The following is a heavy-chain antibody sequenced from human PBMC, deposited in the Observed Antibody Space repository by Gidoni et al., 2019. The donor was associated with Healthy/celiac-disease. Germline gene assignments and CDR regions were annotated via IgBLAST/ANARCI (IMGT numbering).Heavy chain of an antibody. J-gene: IGHJ4*02. V-gene: IGHV1-2*02. CDR2: INPNSGGT. D-gene: IGHD6-13*01. CDR1: GYTFTGYY. Sequence: QVQLVQSGAEVKKPGASVKVSCKASGYTFTGYYMHWVRQAPGQGLEWMGWINPNSGGTNYAQKFQGRVTMTRDTSISTAYMELSRLRSDDTAVYYCARDNLDSSSWYWGWSRAGYWGQGTLVTVSS. CDR3: ARDNLDSSSWYWGWSRAGY.